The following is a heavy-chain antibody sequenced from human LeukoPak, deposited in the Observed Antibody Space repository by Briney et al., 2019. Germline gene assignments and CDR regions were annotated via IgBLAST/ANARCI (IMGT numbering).Heavy chain of an antibody. J-gene: IGHJ4*02. CDR1: GGTFSSYA. D-gene: IGHD2-15*01. CDR3: ARDLWDIPGIARNDY. V-gene: IGHV1-69*04. CDR2: IIPILGIA. Sequence: SVKVSCKASGGTFSSYAISWVRQAPGQGLEWMGRIIPILGIANYAQKFQGRVTITADKSTSTAYMELSSLRSEDTAVYYCARDLWDIPGIARNDYWGQGTPVTVSS.